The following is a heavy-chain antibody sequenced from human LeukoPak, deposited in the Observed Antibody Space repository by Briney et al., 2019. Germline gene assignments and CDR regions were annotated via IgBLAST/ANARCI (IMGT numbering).Heavy chain of an antibody. CDR2: ISYDGSHK. D-gene: IGHD4/OR15-4a*01. J-gene: IGHJ6*02. CDR1: GFTFSNAW. V-gene: IGHV3-30*03. Sequence: PGGSLRLSCAASGFTFSNAWMSWVRQAPGKGLEWVAVISYDGSHKYSADSVKGRFTISRDNSKNTLYLQMNSLRTEDTAVYFCSASRPHYGDYYGLDVWGHGTTVTVSS. CDR3: SASRPHYGDYYGLDV.